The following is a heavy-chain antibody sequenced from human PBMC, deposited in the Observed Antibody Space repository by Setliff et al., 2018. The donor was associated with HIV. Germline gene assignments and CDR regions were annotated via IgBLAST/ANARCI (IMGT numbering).Heavy chain of an antibody. D-gene: IGHD3-3*01. V-gene: IGHV1-18*01. Sequence: ASVKVSCKTSGYTFTSYGISWVRQAPGQGLEWMGWISGYNGNTNYAQKFQGRLTMTTDTSTSTAYMELRGLRSDDTAVYYCARANVPYSNFWSFSYSLPYYFDYWGQGTLVTVS. CDR1: GYTFTSYG. J-gene: IGHJ4*02. CDR2: ISGYNGNT. CDR3: ARANVPYSNFWSFSYSLPYYFDY.